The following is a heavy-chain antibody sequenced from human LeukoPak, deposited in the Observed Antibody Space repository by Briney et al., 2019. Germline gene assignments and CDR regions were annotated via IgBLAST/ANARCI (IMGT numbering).Heavy chain of an antibody. Sequence: SETLSLTCAVYGGSFSGYYWTWIRQPPGKGLEWIGQINHSRSTHYNPSLKSRVTISVDTSKNQFSLKLSSVTAADTAVYYCARVPKYFDLWGRGTLVTVSS. V-gene: IGHV4-34*01. J-gene: IGHJ2*01. CDR3: ARVPKYFDL. CDR1: GGSFSGYY. CDR2: INHSRST.